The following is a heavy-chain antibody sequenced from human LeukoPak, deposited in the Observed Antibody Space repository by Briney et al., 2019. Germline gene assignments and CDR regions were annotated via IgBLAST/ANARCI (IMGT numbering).Heavy chain of an antibody. Sequence: GGSLRLSCAASGFTFSSYWMTWVRQAPGKGLEWVANINHDGSEKYYVDSVRGRFTISRDNAKNSLYLQMNSLRAEDTAVYYCAKDSRQYYFDYWGQGTLVTVSS. CDR1: GFTFSSYW. V-gene: IGHV3-7*01. D-gene: IGHD6-19*01. CDR3: AKDSRQYYFDY. J-gene: IGHJ4*02. CDR2: INHDGSEK.